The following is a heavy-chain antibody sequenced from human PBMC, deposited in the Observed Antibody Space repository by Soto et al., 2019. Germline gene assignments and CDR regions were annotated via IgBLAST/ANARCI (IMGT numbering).Heavy chain of an antibody. CDR1: NGSIIHYY. CDR3: ASRLTLATTADDGFDI. CDR2: IYYSGAT. V-gene: IGHV4-59*01. D-gene: IGHD1-1*01. Sequence: VQLQESGPRLVKPSETLSLTCTVSNGSIIHYYWSWIRQPPGKGPEWIGYIYYSGATNYNPSLNSRVSMSADVARNQLSLKWLAVSAADTAVYYCASRLTLATTADDGFDIWGRGTLVTVSS. J-gene: IGHJ3*02.